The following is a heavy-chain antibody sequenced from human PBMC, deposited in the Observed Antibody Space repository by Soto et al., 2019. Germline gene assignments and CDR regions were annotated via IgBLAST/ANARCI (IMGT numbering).Heavy chain of an antibody. V-gene: IGHV3-30-3*01. CDR3: ARDQGGAYFPHDGFEM. Sequence: QEQLVESGGGVVQPGRSLRLSCVASGFPFSEYAMHWVRQAPGKGLEWVAVISYDDGNVRYYADSVQGRFTGSRDNSKNTLFLQMDSLRSEDTAVYYCARDQGGAYFPHDGFEMCGQGTVVTVSS. J-gene: IGHJ3*02. CDR1: GFPFSEYA. CDR2: ISYDDGNVR. D-gene: IGHD1-26*01.